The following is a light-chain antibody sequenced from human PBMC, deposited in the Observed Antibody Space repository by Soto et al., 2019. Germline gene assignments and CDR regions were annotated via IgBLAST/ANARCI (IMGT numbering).Light chain of an antibody. Sequence: QSVLTQPPSASGTPGQRVTISCSGSSSNIGSNYVYWYQQLPGTAPKLLIYNDSQRPSGVPDRFSGSKSGTSASLAISGLRSEDEADYYCATWDDSLSGRVVFGGGTQLTVL. J-gene: IGLJ3*02. V-gene: IGLV1-47*02. CDR3: ATWDDSLSGRVV. CDR1: SSNIGSNY. CDR2: NDS.